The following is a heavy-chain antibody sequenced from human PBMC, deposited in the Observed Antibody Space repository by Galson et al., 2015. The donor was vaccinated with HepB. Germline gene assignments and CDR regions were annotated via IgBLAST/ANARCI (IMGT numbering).Heavy chain of an antibody. CDR3: ARSEIAYYDSSGYYVSYAFDI. V-gene: IGHV1-69*13. D-gene: IGHD3-22*01. CDR2: IIPIFGTA. J-gene: IGHJ3*02. CDR1: GGTFSSYA. Sequence: SVKVSCKASGGTFSSYAISWVRQAPGQGLEWMGGIIPIFGTANYAQKFQGRVTITADESTSTAYMELSSLRSEDTAVYYCARSEIAYYDSSGYYVSYAFDIWGQGTMVTVSS.